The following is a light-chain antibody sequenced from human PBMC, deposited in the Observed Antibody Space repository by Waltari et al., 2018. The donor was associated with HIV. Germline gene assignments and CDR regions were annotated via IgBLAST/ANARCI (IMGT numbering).Light chain of an antibody. J-gene: IGKJ4*01. CDR2: LGS. CDR1: QSLLHSNGYNY. CDR3: MQALQTPT. Sequence: DIVMTQFQLSLPVTHGEPASISCRFSQSLLHSNGYNYLDWYLQKPGQSPQLLIYLGSNRASGVPDRFSGSGSGTDFTLKISRVEAEDVGVYYCMQALQTPTFGGGTKVEIK. V-gene: IGKV2-28*01.